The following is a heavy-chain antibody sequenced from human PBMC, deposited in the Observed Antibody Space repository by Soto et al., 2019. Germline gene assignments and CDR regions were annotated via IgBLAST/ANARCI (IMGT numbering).Heavy chain of an antibody. D-gene: IGHD3-22*01. CDR2: ISAYNGNT. Sequence: QVKLVQSGAEVKKPGTSMKVSCKASGYTFGTSGISWIRQAPGQGLEWMGWISAYNGNTNYEQKHQDRVTMTTDTSTNTAYLELRSLRSDDTAVYYCARAGHYYDSSGYANWGQGTLVTVSS. J-gene: IGHJ4*02. CDR1: GYTFGTSG. V-gene: IGHV1-18*01. CDR3: ARAGHYYDSSGYAN.